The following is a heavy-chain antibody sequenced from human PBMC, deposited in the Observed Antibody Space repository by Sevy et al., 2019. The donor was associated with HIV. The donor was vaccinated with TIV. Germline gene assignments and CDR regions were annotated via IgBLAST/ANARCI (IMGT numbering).Heavy chain of an antibody. Sequence: GGSLRLSCAASGFTFSSYNMNWVRQTPGKGLEWVSFISSGSGYIYYADSVKGRFTISRDNAKNSLYLQMNSLRAEDTAMYYCTRDKTILEGRYGMDVWGQGTTVTVS. J-gene: IGHJ6*02. D-gene: IGHD3-3*01. V-gene: IGHV3-21*01. CDR2: ISSGSGYI. CDR3: TRDKTILEGRYGMDV. CDR1: GFTFSSYN.